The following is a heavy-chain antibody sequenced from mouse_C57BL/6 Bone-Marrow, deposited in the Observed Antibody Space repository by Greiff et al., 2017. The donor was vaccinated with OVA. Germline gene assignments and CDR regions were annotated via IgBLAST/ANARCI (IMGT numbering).Heavy chain of an antibody. CDR3: SGFDY. V-gene: IGHV6-3*01. CDR2: IRLKSDNYAT. J-gene: IGHJ2*01. CDR1: GFTFSNYW. Sequence: EVKLMESGGGLVQPGGSMKLSCVASGFTFSNYWMNWVRQSPEKGLEWVAQIRLKSDNYATHYAVSVKGRFTISRDDSKSSVYLQMNNLRAEDTGIYYCSGFDYWGQGTTLTVSS.